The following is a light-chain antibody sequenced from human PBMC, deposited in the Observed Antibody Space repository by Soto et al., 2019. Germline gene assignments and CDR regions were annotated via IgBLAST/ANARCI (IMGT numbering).Light chain of an antibody. V-gene: IGKV3-20*01. Sequence: DIVLTESPGNVSLSPGGGAKISCSASQSVTSSFLAGYQQKPGQAPRLLIYSASHSATGIPDRFSGSESGTDFTLTIIRREPEDFAVYYCQQYGDSRWTFGQGTKVDIK. CDR3: QQYGDSRWT. J-gene: IGKJ1*01. CDR1: QSVTSSF. CDR2: SAS.